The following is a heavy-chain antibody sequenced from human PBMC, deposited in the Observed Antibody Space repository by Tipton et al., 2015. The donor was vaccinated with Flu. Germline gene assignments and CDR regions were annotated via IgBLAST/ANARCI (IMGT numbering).Heavy chain of an antibody. J-gene: IGHJ4*02. V-gene: IGHV4-61*08. D-gene: IGHD6-19*01. Sequence: LRLSCAVSGGSLSSGGYSWSWIRQPPGKGLEWIGYIYYSGSTNYNPSLKSRVTISVDTSKNQFSLKLSSVTAADTAVYSCARRTVAGNGPFDYWGQGTLVTVSS. CDR3: ARRTVAGNGPFDY. CDR1: GGSLSSGGYS. CDR2: IYYSGST.